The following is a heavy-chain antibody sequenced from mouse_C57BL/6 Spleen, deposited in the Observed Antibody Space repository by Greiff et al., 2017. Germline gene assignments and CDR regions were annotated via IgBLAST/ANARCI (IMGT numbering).Heavy chain of an antibody. CDR3: ARPYGNYAGYFDY. V-gene: IGHV1-64*01. CDR1: GYTFTSYW. CDR2: IHPNSGST. Sequence: VQLQQSGAELVKPGASVKLSCKASGYTFTSYWMHWVKQRPGQGLEWIGMIHPNSGSTNYNEKFKSKATLTVDKSSSTAYMQLSSLTSEDSAVYYCARPYGNYAGYFDYWGQGTTLTVSS. J-gene: IGHJ2*01. D-gene: IGHD2-1*01.